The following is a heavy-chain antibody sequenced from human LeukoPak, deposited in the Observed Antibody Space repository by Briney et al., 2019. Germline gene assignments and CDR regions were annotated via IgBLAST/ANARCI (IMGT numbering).Heavy chain of an antibody. CDR2: IYCSGST. CDR1: GGSISSYY. CDR3: ASQYYYDSSGYSYYYGMDV. V-gene: IGHV4-59*08. Sequence: PSETLSLTCTVSGGSISSYYWSWIRQPPGKGLEWIGYIYCSGSTNYNPSLKSRVTISVDTSKNQFSLKLSSVTAADTAVYYCASQYYYDSSGYSYYYGMDVWGQGTTVTVSS. J-gene: IGHJ6*02. D-gene: IGHD3-22*01.